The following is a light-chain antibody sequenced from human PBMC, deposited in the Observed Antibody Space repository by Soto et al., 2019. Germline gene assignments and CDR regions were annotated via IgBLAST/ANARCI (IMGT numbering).Light chain of an antibody. CDR2: DAS. Sequence: EIVMTQSPATLSASVGDRVTITCRASQSISSWLAWYQQKPGKAPKLLIYDASSLESGVPSRFSGSGSGTEFTLTISSLQPDDFATYYCQQYNSYRYTFGQGTKLEIK. V-gene: IGKV1-5*01. J-gene: IGKJ2*01. CDR3: QQYNSYRYT. CDR1: QSISSW.